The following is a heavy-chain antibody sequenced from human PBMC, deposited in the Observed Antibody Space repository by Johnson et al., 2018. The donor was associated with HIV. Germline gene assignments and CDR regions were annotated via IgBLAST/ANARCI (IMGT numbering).Heavy chain of an antibody. J-gene: IGHJ3*02. V-gene: IGHV3-30*02. CDR3: AKGRLVGATTYDAFDI. D-gene: IGHD1-26*01. Sequence: VQLVESGGGLVKPGGSLRLSCAASGFSFSDYYMHWVRQAPGKGLDWVAVIWYDGSNKYYADSVKGRFTISRDNSKNTLYLQMNSLRAEDTAVYYCAKGRLVGATTYDAFDIWGQGTMVTVSS. CDR2: IWYDGSNK. CDR1: GFSFSDYY.